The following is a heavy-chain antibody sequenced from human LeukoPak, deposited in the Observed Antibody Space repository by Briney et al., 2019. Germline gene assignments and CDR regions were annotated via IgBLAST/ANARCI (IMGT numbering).Heavy chain of an antibody. V-gene: IGHV4-39*01. Sequence: SETLSLTCTVSGGSISSSSYYWGWIRQPPGKGLEWIGSIYYSGSTYYNPSLKSRVTISVDTSKNQFSLKLSSVTAADTAVYYCARRAGAYSHPYDYWGQGTLATVSS. D-gene: IGHD4/OR15-4a*01. J-gene: IGHJ4*02. CDR1: GGSISSSSYY. CDR3: ARRAGAYSHPYDY. CDR2: IYYSGST.